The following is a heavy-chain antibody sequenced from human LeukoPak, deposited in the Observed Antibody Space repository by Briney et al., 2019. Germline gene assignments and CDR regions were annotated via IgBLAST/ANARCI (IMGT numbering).Heavy chain of an antibody. CDR2: IYYSGST. CDR1: GGSISSSSYY. CDR3: ARRAIFGVVIIRGWFDP. Sequence: SETLSLTCTVSGGSISSSSYYWGWIRQPPGKGLEWIGSIYYSGSTYYNPSLKSRVTISVDTSKNQFSLKLSSVTAADTAVYYCARRAIFGVVIIRGWFDPWGQGTLVTVSS. V-gene: IGHV4-39*01. J-gene: IGHJ5*02. D-gene: IGHD3-3*01.